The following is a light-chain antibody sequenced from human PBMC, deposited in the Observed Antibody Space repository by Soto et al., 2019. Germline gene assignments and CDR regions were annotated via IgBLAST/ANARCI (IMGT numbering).Light chain of an antibody. J-gene: IGKJ4*01. V-gene: IGKV3-11*01. CDR2: DAS. Sequence: EIVLTQSPATLSLSPGERATLSCRASQSVSSYLAWYQQKPGQGPRLLIYDASNRATGIPARFSGSGSGTDFTLTISSLEPEDVAVYYCQQRSIWPRTFGGGTKVEI. CDR1: QSVSSY. CDR3: QQRSIWPRT.